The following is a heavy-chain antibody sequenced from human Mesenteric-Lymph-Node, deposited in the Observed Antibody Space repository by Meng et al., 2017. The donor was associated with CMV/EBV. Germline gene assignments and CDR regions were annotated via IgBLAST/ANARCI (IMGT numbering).Heavy chain of an antibody. Sequence: ASVKVSCKASGYTFTTYGISWVRQAPGQGLEWMGWISPYNDNTKYAQKFQARVTMTTDTSTSTANMELRSLRSDDTAVYYCARDTLLWFEEPRGKNWFDPWGQGTLVTVSS. CDR1: GYTFTTYG. V-gene: IGHV1-18*01. D-gene: IGHD3-10*01. CDR2: ISPYNDNT. CDR3: ARDTLLWFEEPRGKNWFDP. J-gene: IGHJ5*02.